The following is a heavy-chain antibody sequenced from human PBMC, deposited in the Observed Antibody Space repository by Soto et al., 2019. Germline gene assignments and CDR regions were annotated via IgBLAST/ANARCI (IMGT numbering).Heavy chain of an antibody. J-gene: IGHJ4*02. CDR1: GGTFVRHV. CDR2: INPLSGIP. D-gene: IGHD2-2*01. V-gene: IGHV1-69*09. Sequence: QVQLVQSGAEVKKPESSVKVSCKTSGGTFVRHVISWVRQAPGQGPEWMGKINPLSGIPNYAQKFQDRVTFTADTDSSTAYMERSSLRSDDTAVYYCATPACAATWCSTSHNLARWGQGTLVTVSS. CDR3: ATPACAATWCSTSHNLAR.